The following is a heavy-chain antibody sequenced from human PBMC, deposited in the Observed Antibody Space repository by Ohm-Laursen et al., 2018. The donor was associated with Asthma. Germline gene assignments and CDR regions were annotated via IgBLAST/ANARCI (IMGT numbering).Heavy chain of an antibody. D-gene: IGHD2-8*02. CDR1: GFTFTSYD. Sequence: SSLRLSCAASGFTFTSYDMYWVRQAPGKGLEFVAVIWYGGSNKYYADSVKGRFTISRDIAKNTLYLEMNSLRAEDTAVYFCARDFCTGGFCPKAFDPWGQGTLVTVSS. J-gene: IGHJ5*02. CDR3: ARDFCTGGFCPKAFDP. V-gene: IGHV3-33*08. CDR2: IWYGGSNK.